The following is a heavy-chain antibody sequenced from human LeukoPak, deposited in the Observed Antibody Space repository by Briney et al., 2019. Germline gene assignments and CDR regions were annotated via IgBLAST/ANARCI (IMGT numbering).Heavy chain of an antibody. CDR2: FDPEDGET. V-gene: IGHV1-24*01. CDR1: GYTLSELS. Sequence: ASVKVSCKVSGYTLSELSMHWVRQAPGKGLEWMGGFDPEDGETIYAKKLQGRVTMTEDTYTDTAYMELSSLRSEDTAVYYCATDLAAYGSGTPEDYWGQGTLVTVSS. D-gene: IGHD3-10*01. CDR3: ATDLAAYGSGTPEDY. J-gene: IGHJ4*02.